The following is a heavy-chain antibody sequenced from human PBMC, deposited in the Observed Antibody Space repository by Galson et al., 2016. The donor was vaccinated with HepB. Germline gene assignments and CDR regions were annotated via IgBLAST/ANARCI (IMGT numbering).Heavy chain of an antibody. CDR3: AREIQWKWLQFGFDY. V-gene: IGHV3-30*04. D-gene: IGHD5-24*01. CDR1: GFTFSHYA. CDR2: ISYTGSNN. J-gene: IGHJ4*02. Sequence: SLRLSCAASGFTFSHYAMHWVRQAPGKGLEWVAVISYTGSNNYYADSVKGRFTISRDNSKNTLYLQMSSLRAEDTAVYYCAREIQWKWLQFGFDYWGQGALVSVSS.